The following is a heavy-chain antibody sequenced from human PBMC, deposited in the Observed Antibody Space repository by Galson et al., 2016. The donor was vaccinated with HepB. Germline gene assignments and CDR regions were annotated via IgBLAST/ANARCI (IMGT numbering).Heavy chain of an antibody. CDR3: ARGVGYGSGSHFDY. V-gene: IGHV3-33*01. Sequence: SLRLSCAASGLTFSSYGMHWVRQAPGKGLEWMAVIWYDGSNKYYADSVKGRFTITRENSKNALYLQMNSLRAEDTAVYYCARGVGYGSGSHFDYWGQGTLVTVSS. J-gene: IGHJ4*02. CDR1: GLTFSSYG. CDR2: IWYDGSNK. D-gene: IGHD3-10*01.